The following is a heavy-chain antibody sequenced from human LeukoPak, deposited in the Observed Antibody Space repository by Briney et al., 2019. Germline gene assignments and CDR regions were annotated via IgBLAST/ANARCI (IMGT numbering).Heavy chain of an antibody. Sequence: PSETLSLTCTVSGGSISSYYWNWIRQPAGKGLEWIGRIYTTGSTNYNPSLESRVTMSVDTSKNQFSLKLSSVTAADTAVYYCARDDELWFGEFQGFDYWGQGTLVTVSS. CDR2: IYTTGST. D-gene: IGHD3-10*01. CDR3: ARDDELWFGEFQGFDY. CDR1: GGSISSYY. J-gene: IGHJ4*02. V-gene: IGHV4-4*07.